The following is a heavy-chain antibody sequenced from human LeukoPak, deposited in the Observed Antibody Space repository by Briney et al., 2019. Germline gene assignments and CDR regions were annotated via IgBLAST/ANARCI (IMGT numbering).Heavy chain of an antibody. J-gene: IGHJ6*03. V-gene: IGHV4-59*11. CDR1: GGSISSHY. CDR2: IYYSGST. D-gene: IGHD3-10*01. Sequence: SETLSLTCTVSGGSISSHYWSWIRQPPGKGLEWIGYIYYSGSTNYNPSLKSRVTISVDTSKNQFSLKLSSVTAADTAVYYCARGPTYYYGSGSPTSPGYYYYMDVWGKGTTVIVSS. CDR3: ARGPTYYYGSGSPTSPGYYYYMDV.